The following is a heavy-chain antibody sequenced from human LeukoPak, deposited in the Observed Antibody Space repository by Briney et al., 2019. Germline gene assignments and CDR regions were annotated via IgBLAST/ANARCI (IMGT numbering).Heavy chain of an antibody. CDR1: GYTFTSYA. CDR3: AREMAVAGSGVIDS. CDR2: ISSYNGNT. V-gene: IGHV1-18*01. Sequence: ASVKVSCKASGYTFTSYAITWVRQAPGQGLEWMGWISSYNGNTNYAQKLQGRVTMTTETSTSTAYMELRSLRSDDTAVYYCAREMAVAGSGVIDSWGQGTLVTVSS. D-gene: IGHD6-19*01. J-gene: IGHJ4*02.